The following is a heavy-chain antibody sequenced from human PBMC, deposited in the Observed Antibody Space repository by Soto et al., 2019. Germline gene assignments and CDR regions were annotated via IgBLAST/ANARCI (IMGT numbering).Heavy chain of an antibody. CDR2: IIPILGIA. Sequence: ASVKVSCKASGGTFSSYTISWVRQAPGQGLEWMGRIIPILGIANYAQKFQGRVTITADKSTSTAYMELSSLRSEDTAVYYCARSPSTYGEPTDAFDIWGQGTMVTVSS. J-gene: IGHJ3*02. CDR3: ARSPSTYGEPTDAFDI. D-gene: IGHD4-17*01. CDR1: GGTFSSYT. V-gene: IGHV1-69*02.